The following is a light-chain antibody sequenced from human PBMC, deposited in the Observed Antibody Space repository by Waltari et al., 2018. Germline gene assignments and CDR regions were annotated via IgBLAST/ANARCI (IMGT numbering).Light chain of an antibody. CDR1: QSISSW. V-gene: IGKV1-5*01. CDR3: QTYNNYGT. CDR2: DAS. J-gene: IGKJ1*01. Sequence: DIQMTQSPSTLSASVGDRVTLTCRASQSISSWLAWYQQKPGKATKILIYDASSLESGVPSRFSGSGSGTEFTLTISSLQPDDSATYWCQTYNNYGTFGQGTKVEI.